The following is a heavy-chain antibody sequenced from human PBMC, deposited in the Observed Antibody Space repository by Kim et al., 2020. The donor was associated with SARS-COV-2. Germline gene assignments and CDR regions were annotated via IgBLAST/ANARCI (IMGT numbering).Heavy chain of an antibody. CDR3: ARLRYSSSVDY. V-gene: IGHV4-39*01. D-gene: IGHD6-6*01. Sequence: YNPPLKGRVTISVDASKNQFSLKLSSVTGADTAVYYGARLRYSSSVDYWGQGTLVTVSS. J-gene: IGHJ4*02.